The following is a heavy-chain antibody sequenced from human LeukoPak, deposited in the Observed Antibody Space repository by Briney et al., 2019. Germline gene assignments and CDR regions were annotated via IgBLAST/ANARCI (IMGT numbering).Heavy chain of an antibody. Sequence: PGGSLRLSCAASGFTFSSYEMNWVRQAPGKGLEWVSYISSSGSTIYYADSVKGRFTISRDNAKNSLYLQMNSLRAEDTAVYYCARDHSSSWYSHFDYWGQGTLVTVSS. CDR1: GFTFSSYE. J-gene: IGHJ4*02. D-gene: IGHD6-13*01. CDR3: ARDHSSSWYSHFDY. V-gene: IGHV3-48*03. CDR2: ISSSGSTI.